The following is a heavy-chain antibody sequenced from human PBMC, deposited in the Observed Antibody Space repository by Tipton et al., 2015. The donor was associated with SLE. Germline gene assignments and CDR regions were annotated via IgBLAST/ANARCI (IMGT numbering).Heavy chain of an antibody. Sequence: SLRLSCAASGFTFDDYAMHWVRQAPGEGLEWVSGISWNSGSIGYADSVKGRFTISRDNAKNSLYLQMNSLRAEDTALYYCAKDNEGFDYWGQGTLVTVSS. CDR2: ISWNSGSI. CDR1: GFTFDDYA. J-gene: IGHJ4*02. V-gene: IGHV3-9*01. CDR3: AKDNEGFDY.